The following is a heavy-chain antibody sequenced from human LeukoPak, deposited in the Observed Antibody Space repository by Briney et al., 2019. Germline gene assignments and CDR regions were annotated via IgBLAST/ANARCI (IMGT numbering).Heavy chain of an antibody. Sequence: GESLKISCKGSGYSFTTYWIGWVRQLPGKGLEWMGTVYPGDSDSRYSQSFQGQVIISADKSINTAYLQWKSLKASDTATYYCATGIKVAGTGMDVWGQGTTATVSS. CDR3: ATGIKVAGTGMDV. D-gene: IGHD6-19*01. CDR2: VYPGDSDS. CDR1: GYSFTTYW. V-gene: IGHV5-51*01. J-gene: IGHJ6*02.